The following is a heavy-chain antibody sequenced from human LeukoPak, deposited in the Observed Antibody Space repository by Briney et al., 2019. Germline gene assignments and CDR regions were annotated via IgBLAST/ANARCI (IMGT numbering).Heavy chain of an antibody. CDR2: TSYDGGHK. Sequence: GGSLRLSCAASGFTFSSYAMSWVRQAPGKGLEWVAVTSYDGGHKYYADSVKGRFAISRDNSKNTLYLQMNSLRPEDSAVYYCAKDSYYYGSGTYSGDSGMDVWGQGTTVTVSS. CDR1: GFTFSSYA. J-gene: IGHJ6*02. D-gene: IGHD3-10*01. CDR3: AKDSYYYGSGTYSGDSGMDV. V-gene: IGHV3-30*18.